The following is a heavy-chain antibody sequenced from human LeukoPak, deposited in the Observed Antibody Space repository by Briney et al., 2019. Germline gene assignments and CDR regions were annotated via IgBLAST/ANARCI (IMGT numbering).Heavy chain of an antibody. J-gene: IGHJ4*02. CDR2: IYYSGST. Sequence: SETLSLTCTVSGGSINSGDYYWSWIRQPPGKGLEWIVYIYYSGSTYYNPSLKSRVTISVDTSKNQFSLKLSSVTAADSAVYYCAREDHCSSTSCSYFFDYWGQGTLVTVSS. V-gene: IGHV4-30-4*01. D-gene: IGHD2-2*01. CDR1: GGSINSGDYY. CDR3: AREDHCSSTSCSYFFDY.